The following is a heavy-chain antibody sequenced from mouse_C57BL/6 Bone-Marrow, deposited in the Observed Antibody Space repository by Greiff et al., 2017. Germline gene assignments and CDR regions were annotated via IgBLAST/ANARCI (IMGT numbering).Heavy chain of an antibody. Sequence: EVQVVESGAELVRPGASVKLSCTASGFNIKDDYMHWVKQRPEQGLEWIGWIDPENGDTEYASKFQGKATITADTSSNTAYLQLSSLTSEDTAVYYCTTGYYYAMDYWGQGTSVTVSS. V-gene: IGHV14-4*01. CDR1: GFNIKDDY. CDR3: TTGYYYAMDY. J-gene: IGHJ4*01. CDR2: IDPENGDT. D-gene: IGHD2-2*01.